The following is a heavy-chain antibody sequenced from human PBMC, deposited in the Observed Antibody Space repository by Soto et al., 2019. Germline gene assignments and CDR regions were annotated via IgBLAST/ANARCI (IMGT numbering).Heavy chain of an antibody. CDR3: ARVVRPGFYGIVF. J-gene: IGHJ6*02. D-gene: IGHD2-2*01. Sequence: QVQLVQSGAEVKKPGSSVIVSCRASGDSFSNYAVNWLRQAPGRGLEWMGGLIPVFGTSNYAEKFQGRLTITADEYTSTAYMALSSLTSDVTAVYCCARVVRPGFYGIVFWVLGTTVSVSS. V-gene: IGHV1-69*01. CDR1: GDSFSNYA. CDR2: LIPVFGTS.